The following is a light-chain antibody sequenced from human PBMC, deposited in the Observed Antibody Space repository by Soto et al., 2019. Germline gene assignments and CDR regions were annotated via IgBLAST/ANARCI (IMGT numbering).Light chain of an antibody. CDR2: DAS. V-gene: IGKV3-15*01. CDR3: QQYNDWPPKHT. J-gene: IGKJ2*01. CDR1: QSVGSN. Sequence: EVVMTQSPATLSVSPGERATLSCRASQSVGSNLAWYHQKPGQAPRLLIYDASTRATGIPARFSGSGSGTEFTLTISSLQSEDFAVYYCQQYNDWPPKHTFGQGTKLEIK.